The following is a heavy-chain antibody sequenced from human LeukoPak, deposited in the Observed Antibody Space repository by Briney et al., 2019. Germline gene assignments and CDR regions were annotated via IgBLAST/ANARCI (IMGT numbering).Heavy chain of an antibody. V-gene: IGHV4-59*08. CDR3: ARMGNLATVTTDY. CDR1: GGSMRNYY. J-gene: IGHJ4*02. CDR2: IYSSGST. Sequence: PSETLSLTCTVSGGSMRNYYWSWIRQPPGKGLEWIGYIYSSGSTNYNPSLEGRVTISVDTSKNQFSLKLNSVTAADTAVYYCARMGNLATVTTDYWGQGTLVTVSS. D-gene: IGHD4-17*01.